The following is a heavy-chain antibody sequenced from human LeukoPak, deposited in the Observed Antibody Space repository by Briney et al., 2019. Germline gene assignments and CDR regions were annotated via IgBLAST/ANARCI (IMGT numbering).Heavy chain of an antibody. Sequence: PGGSLRLSCAASGFTFSSYGMHWVRQAPGKGLEWVAFIRYDGSNKYYADSVKGRFTISRDNSKNTLYLQMNSLRAEDTAVYYCAKFTYYDILTGYDPFDYWGQGTLVTVSS. V-gene: IGHV3-30*02. CDR2: IRYDGSNK. CDR1: GFTFSSYG. D-gene: IGHD3-9*01. CDR3: AKFTYYDILTGYDPFDY. J-gene: IGHJ4*02.